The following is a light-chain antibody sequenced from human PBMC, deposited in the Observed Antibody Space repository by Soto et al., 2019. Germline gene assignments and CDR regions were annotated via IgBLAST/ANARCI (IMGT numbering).Light chain of an antibody. CDR2: NNN. Sequence: QSVLTQPPSASGTPGQRVTISCSGGSSNIGTNAVNWYQQLPGTAPKLLIYNNNQRPSEVPDRFSGSKSGTSASLAISGLQSEDEADYYCAAWDDSLNGYVFGTGTKLTVL. J-gene: IGLJ1*01. V-gene: IGLV1-44*01. CDR1: SSNIGTNA. CDR3: AAWDDSLNGYV.